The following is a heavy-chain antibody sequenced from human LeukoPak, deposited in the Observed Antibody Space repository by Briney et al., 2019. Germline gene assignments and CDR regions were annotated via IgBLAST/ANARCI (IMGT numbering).Heavy chain of an antibody. CDR3: ARRYGGNRPFDY. CDR1: GGSIISYY. J-gene: IGHJ4*02. Sequence: PSETLSLTCTVSGGSIISYYWGWIRQPPGKGREWIGYIYYSGSTNYNPSLKSRGTISVDTSKNQFSLKLSSVTAADTAVYYCARRYGGNRPFDYWGQGTLVTVSS. CDR2: IYYSGST. V-gene: IGHV4-59*08. D-gene: IGHD4-23*01.